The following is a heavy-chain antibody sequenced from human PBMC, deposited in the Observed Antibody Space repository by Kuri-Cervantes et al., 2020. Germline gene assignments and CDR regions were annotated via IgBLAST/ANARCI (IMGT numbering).Heavy chain of an antibody. CDR2: ISSDESHI. Sequence: GGSLRLSCTASEFTLSSFAMHWVRQAPGRGLEWVGVISSDESHIYYADSVKGRFTISRDSSKNTLYLQMDSLRAEDTAVYYCARGWLGGQGTLVTVSS. CDR1: EFTLSSFA. D-gene: IGHD6-19*01. CDR3: ARGWL. V-gene: IGHV3-30*01. J-gene: IGHJ4*02.